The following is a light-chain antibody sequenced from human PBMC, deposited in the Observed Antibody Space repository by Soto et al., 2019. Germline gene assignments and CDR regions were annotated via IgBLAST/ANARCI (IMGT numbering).Light chain of an antibody. CDR3: QQTYSTPWT. CDR2: SAS. J-gene: IGKJ1*01. V-gene: IGKV1-39*01. Sequence: DIQMTQSPASLSSSVGDRVTISCRSNRTIANYVNWYQQRPGEVPKLLIYSASRLQSAVPPRFSGTGSGTDFSLTVSSLQPEDFATYYCQQTYSTPWTFGQGTKVEAK. CDR1: RTIANY.